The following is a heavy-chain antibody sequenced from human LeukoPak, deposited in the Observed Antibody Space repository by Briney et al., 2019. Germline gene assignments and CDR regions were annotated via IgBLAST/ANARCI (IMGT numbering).Heavy chain of an antibody. J-gene: IGHJ4*02. Sequence: GRSLRLSCAASGFTFSSYGMHWVRQAPGKGLEWVAVISYDGSNKYYADSVKGRFTISRDNSKNTLYLQLNSLRAEDTAVYYCARDSTYYYDSGSSGPHYFDNWGQGTLVTVSS. D-gene: IGHD3-10*01. CDR1: GFTFSSYG. V-gene: IGHV3-30*03. CDR3: ARDSTYYYDSGSSGPHYFDN. CDR2: ISYDGSNK.